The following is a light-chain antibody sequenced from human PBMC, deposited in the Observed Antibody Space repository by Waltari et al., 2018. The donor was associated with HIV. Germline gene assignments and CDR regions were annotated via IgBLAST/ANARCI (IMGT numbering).Light chain of an antibody. CDR3: AAWDDTLSGRV. Sequence: QSVLTQPPSASATPGQRVTSSCSWSSHNIGSNFVYWYQQLPGGTPKLCIYWDNHRPSGTPDRFSASKSGTSSSLAISGLRSEDEGHYYCAAWDDTLSGRVFGGGTKVTVL. CDR2: WDN. J-gene: IGLJ3*02. V-gene: IGLV1-47*01. CDR1: SHNIGSNF.